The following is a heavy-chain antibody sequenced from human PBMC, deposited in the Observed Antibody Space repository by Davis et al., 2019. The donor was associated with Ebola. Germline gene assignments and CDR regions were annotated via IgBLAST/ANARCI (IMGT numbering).Heavy chain of an antibody. CDR1: GYTFTSYG. D-gene: IGHD3-3*02. CDR2: ISAYNGNT. J-gene: IGHJ3*02. CDR3: ARHLWSGYTHDALDI. V-gene: IGHV1-18*01. Sequence: ASVKVSCKASGYTFTSYGISWVRQAPGQGLEWMGWISAYNGNTNYAQKLQGRVTMTTDTSTSTAYMELRSLRSDDTAVYYCARHLWSGYTHDALDIWGQGTMVTVSS.